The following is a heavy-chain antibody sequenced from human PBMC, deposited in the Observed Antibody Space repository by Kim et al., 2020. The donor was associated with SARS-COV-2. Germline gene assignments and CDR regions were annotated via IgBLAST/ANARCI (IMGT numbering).Heavy chain of an antibody. Sequence: GGSLRLPCASSGFTFSSYGMHWVRQAPGKGLEWVAVISYDGSNKYYADSVKGRFTISRDNSKNTLYLQMNSLRAEDTAVYYCAKDVHALGYCSSTSCYRDYYYYMDVWGKGTTVTVSS. J-gene: IGHJ6*03. CDR3: AKDVHALGYCSSTSCYRDYYYYMDV. D-gene: IGHD2-2*01. CDR2: ISYDGSNK. V-gene: IGHV3-30*18. CDR1: GFTFSSYG.